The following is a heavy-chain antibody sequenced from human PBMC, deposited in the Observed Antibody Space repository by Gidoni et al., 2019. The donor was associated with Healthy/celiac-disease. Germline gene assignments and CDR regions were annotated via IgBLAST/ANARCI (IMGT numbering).Heavy chain of an antibody. CDR2: IKSKTDGGTT. CDR1: GFPFSNSW. CDR3: TTDHIWFGESGTDY. V-gene: IGHV3-15*01. Sequence: EVQLVESGGGLVKPGGSLRLSCAASGFPFSNSWMGWVRQAPGKGLEWVGRIKSKTDGGTTDYAAPVKGRFTISRDDSKNTLYLKMNSLKTEDTAVYYCTTDHIWFGESGTDYWGQGTLVTVSS. D-gene: IGHD3-10*01. J-gene: IGHJ4*02.